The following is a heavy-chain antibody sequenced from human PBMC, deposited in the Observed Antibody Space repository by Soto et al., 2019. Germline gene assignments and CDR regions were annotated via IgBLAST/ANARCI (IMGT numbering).Heavy chain of an antibody. CDR2: ISAYNGNT. CDR3: ARVLRGSGYEDYFDY. J-gene: IGHJ4*02. V-gene: IGHV1-18*01. Sequence: ASVKVSCKASGYTFTSYGISWVRQAPGQGLEWMGWISAYNGNTNYAQKLQGRVTMTTDTSTSTAYMELRSLRSDDTAVYYCARVLRGSGYEDYFDYWGQGTLVTVSS. CDR1: GYTFTSYG. D-gene: IGHD5-12*01.